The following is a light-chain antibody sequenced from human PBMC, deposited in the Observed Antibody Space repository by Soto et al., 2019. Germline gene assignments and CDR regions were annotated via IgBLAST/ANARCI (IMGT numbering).Light chain of an antibody. CDR2: AAS. J-gene: IGKJ4*01. Sequence: IQLTQSPSSLSASVGASVTITCRARPYISGHLSWYQQKPGKAPKVLIYAASTLESGIPSRFSGSGSGTDFTLTISSLQAEDFATYYCQQVKSFLPLTFGGGTKVDIK. CDR1: PYISGH. V-gene: IGKV1-9*01. CDR3: QQVKSFLPLT.